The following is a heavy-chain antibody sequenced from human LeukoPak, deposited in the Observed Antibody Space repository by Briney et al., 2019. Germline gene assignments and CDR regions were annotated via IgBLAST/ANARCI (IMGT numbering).Heavy chain of an antibody. V-gene: IGHV3-30*18. CDR1: GFTFRNYG. CDR3: AKYLNGAQPNDFDY. Sequence: GGSLRLSCAASGFTFRNYGIHWVRQAPGKGLEWVAVISYDGSNKYYADSVKGRFTISRDNSKNTLYLQMNSLRVEDTAVYYCAKYLNGAQPNDFDYWGQGTLVTVSS. J-gene: IGHJ4*02. CDR2: ISYDGSNK. D-gene: IGHD2-8*01.